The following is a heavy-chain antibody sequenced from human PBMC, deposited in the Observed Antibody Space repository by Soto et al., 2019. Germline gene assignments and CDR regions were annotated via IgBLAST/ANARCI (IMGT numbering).Heavy chain of an antibody. Sequence: QVQLVQSGAEVKKPGSSVKVSCKASGGTFSSYTISWVRQAPGQGLEWMGRIIPILGIANYAQKFQGRVTITADKSTSTVYMELSILRSEATVVYFCVRWYYYGSSGYLLDYWGEG. CDR3: VRWYYYGSSGYLLDY. V-gene: IGHV1-69*02. CDR1: GGTFSSYT. D-gene: IGHD3-22*01. J-gene: IGHJ4*02. CDR2: IIPILGIA.